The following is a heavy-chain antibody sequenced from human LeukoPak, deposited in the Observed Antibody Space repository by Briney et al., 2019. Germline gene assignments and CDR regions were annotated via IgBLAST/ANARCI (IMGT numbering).Heavy chain of an antibody. CDR3: LIVGASPDFDY. J-gene: IGHJ4*02. CDR1: GFTFSSYA. D-gene: IGHD1-26*01. Sequence: GGSLRLSCSASGFTFSSYAMTWVRQAPGKGLEWVSAISGSGGTTYYADSVKGRFTISRDNSKNRLYLQLNSLRAEDTAVYYCLIVGASPDFDYWGQGSLVTVSS. CDR2: ISGSGGTT. V-gene: IGHV3-23*01.